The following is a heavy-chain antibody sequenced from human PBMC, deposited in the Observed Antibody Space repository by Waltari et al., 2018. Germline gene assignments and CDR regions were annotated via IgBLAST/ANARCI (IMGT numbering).Heavy chain of an antibody. D-gene: IGHD3-10*01. Sequence: EVQLVESGGGLIQPGGSLRLSCAAHGFTVSSHYMRWVRQTPGEGLEWVSVIYSGGSTYYADSVKGRFTISRDNSKNTLYLQMNSLRAEDTAVYYCARYYGSGSYYDWGYYFDYWGQGTLVTVSS. CDR1: GFTVSSHY. J-gene: IGHJ4*02. CDR3: ARYYGSGSYYDWGYYFDY. V-gene: IGHV3-53*01. CDR2: IYSGGST.